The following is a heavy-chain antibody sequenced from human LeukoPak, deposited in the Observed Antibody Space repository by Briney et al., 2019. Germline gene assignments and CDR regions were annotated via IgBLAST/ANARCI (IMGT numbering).Heavy chain of an antibody. CDR1: GGTFSSYA. CDR2: IIPIFGTA. V-gene: IGHV1-69*13. J-gene: IGHJ4*02. CDR3: ASSLTPIAARPGVLHGY. Sequence: SVKVSCKASGGTFSSYAISWVRQAPGQGLEWMGGIIPIFGTANYAQKFQGRVTITADESTSTAYMELSSLRSEDTAVYYCASSLTPIAARPGVLHGYWGQGTLVTVSS. D-gene: IGHD6-6*01.